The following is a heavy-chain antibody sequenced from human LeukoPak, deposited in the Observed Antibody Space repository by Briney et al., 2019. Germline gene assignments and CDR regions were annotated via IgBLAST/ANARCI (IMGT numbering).Heavy chain of an antibody. V-gene: IGHV3-49*04. CDR3: TRRGGAAHFDY. D-gene: IGHD1-26*01. Sequence: GGSLRLSCTASGFTFGDYAMSWVRQAPGKGLEWVGFIRSKAYGGTTEYAASVKGRFTISRDDSKSIAYLQMNSLKTEDIAVYYCTRRGGAAHFDYWGQGTLVTVSS. J-gene: IGHJ4*02. CDR2: IRSKAYGGTT. CDR1: GFTFGDYA.